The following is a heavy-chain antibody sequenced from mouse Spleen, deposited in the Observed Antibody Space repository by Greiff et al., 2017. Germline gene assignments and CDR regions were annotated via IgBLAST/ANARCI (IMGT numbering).Heavy chain of an antibody. V-gene: IGHV5-16*01. CDR2: INYDGSST. CDR3: ARVGDYDAGYYYAMDY. J-gene: IGHJ4*01. D-gene: IGHD2-4*01. Sequence: EVQRVESEGGLVQPGSSMKLSCTASGFTFSDYYMAWVRQVPEKGLEWVANINYDGSSTYYLDSLKSRFIISRDNAKNILYLQMSSLKSEDTATYYCARVGDYDAGYYYAMDYWGQGTSVTVSS. CDR1: GFTFSDYY.